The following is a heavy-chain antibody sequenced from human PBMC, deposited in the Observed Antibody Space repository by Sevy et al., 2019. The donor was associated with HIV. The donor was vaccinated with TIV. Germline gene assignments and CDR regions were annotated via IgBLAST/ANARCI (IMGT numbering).Heavy chain of an antibody. V-gene: IGHV4-39*01. CDR3: ARLGYSYGYWYFDY. Sequence: SETLSLTCTVSGGSISSSSYYWGWIRQPPGKGLEWIGSIYYSGSTYYNPSLKSRVTISVDTSKNQFSLKLSSVTAADTAVYHCARLGYSYGYWYFDYWGQGTLVTVSS. CDR2: IYYSGST. J-gene: IGHJ4*02. D-gene: IGHD5-18*01. CDR1: GGSISSSSYY.